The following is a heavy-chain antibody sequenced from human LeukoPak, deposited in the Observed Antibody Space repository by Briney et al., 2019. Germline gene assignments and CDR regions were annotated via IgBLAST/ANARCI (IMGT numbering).Heavy chain of an antibody. CDR2: VDPFDSDT. D-gene: IGHD4-17*01. V-gene: IGHV5-51*01. J-gene: IGHJ4*02. Sequence: GESLKISCKGSGYSFTTYSIGWVRQMPGKGLEWMGIVDPFDSDTTYSPSFQGQVTISADKSINTAYLQWSSLKASDTAMYYCARQHGDPRWYYFDYWGQGTLVTVPS. CDR1: GYSFTTYS. CDR3: ARQHGDPRWYYFDY.